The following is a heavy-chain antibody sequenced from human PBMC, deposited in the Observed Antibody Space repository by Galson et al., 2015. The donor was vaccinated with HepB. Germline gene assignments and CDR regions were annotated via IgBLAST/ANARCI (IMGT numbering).Heavy chain of an antibody. Sequence: SLRLSCAASGFTFSSYAMSWVRQAPGKGLEWVSATSGSGGSTYYADSVKGRFTISRDNSKNTLYLQMNSLRAEDTAVYYCATVGVYYFDYWGQGTLVTVSS. CDR2: TSGSGGST. D-gene: IGHD3-16*01. CDR3: ATVGVYYFDY. J-gene: IGHJ4*02. CDR1: GFTFSSYA. V-gene: IGHV3-23*01.